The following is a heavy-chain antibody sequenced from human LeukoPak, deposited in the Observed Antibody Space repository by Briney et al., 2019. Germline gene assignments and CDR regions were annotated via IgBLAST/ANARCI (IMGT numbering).Heavy chain of an antibody. CDR3: ARRERWLRGSFDY. J-gene: IGHJ4*02. V-gene: IGHV4-34*01. Sequence: SETLSLTCAGYGGSFSGYYWSWIRQPPGKGLEWIGEINHSGSTNYNPSLKSRVTISVDTSKNQFSLKLSSVTAADTAVYYCARRERWLRGSFDYWGQGTLVTVSS. CDR1: GGSFSGYY. CDR2: INHSGST. D-gene: IGHD5-24*01.